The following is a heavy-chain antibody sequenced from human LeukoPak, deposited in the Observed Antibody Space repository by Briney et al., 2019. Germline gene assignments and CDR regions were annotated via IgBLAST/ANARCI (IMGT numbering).Heavy chain of an antibody. D-gene: IGHD6-6*01. CDR2: VHHSETT. CDR1: GGSFSGYY. Sequence: SETLSLTCAVYGGSFSGYYWSWIRQPPGKGLEWIGEVHHSETTNYSPSLKSRVTISLDTSKNQVSLKLSSVTAADTAVYYCAIIGQLTYSSSSGYYYYMDVWGKGTTVTVSS. V-gene: IGHV4-34*01. CDR3: AIIGQLTYSSSSGYYYYMDV. J-gene: IGHJ6*03.